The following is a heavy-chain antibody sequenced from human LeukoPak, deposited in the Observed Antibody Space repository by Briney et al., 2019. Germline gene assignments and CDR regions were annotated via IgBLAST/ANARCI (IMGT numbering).Heavy chain of an antibody. CDR1: GFTFSSYS. Sequence: PGGSLRLSCAASGFTFSSYSMTWVRQAPGKGLEWVSSISSSSSYIYYADSVKGRFTISRDNAKNSLYLQMNSLRAEDTAVYYCARDGYNSGLPEYDDYWGQGTLVTVSS. D-gene: IGHD5-24*01. V-gene: IGHV3-21*01. CDR2: ISSSSSYI. J-gene: IGHJ4*02. CDR3: ARDGYNSGLPEYDDY.